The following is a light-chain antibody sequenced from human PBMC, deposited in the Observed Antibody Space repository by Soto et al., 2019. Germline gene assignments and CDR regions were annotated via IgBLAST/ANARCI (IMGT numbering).Light chain of an antibody. J-gene: IGKJ2*01. CDR3: QLYNSYSPGGYT. CDR2: DAS. V-gene: IGKV1-5*01. CDR1: QSISSW. Sequence: DFQMTQSPSTLSASVGDRVTITCRASQSISSWLAWYQQKPGKAPKLLIYDASSLESGVPSRFSGSGAGTEFTLTISSLQPDDCATYYCQLYNSYSPGGYTFGQGTKLEIK.